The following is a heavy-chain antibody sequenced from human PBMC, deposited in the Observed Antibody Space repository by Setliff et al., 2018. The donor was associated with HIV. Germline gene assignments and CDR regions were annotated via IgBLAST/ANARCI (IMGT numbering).Heavy chain of an antibody. CDR3: ARDYLHVFDI. Sequence: ASVKVSCKASGYIFSTYGISWVRQAPGQGLEWMGWINSASGGTNYAQNFQGRVTVTRDTSINTAYVELNSLKSDDTAVYYCARDYLHVFDIWGQGTMVTVS. CDR1: GYIFSTYG. J-gene: IGHJ3*02. CDR2: INSASGGT. V-gene: IGHV1-2*02.